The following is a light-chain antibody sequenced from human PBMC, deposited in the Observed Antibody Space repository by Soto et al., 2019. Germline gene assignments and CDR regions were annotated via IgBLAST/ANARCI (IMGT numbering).Light chain of an antibody. CDR3: QQRSNWPLT. CDR1: QIVSSY. J-gene: IGKJ5*01. V-gene: IGKV3-11*01. CDR2: DAS. Sequence: EIVLTQSPATLSLSPGERATLFCRASQIVSSYFAWYQQKPGQAPNLLIYDASNRATGIPARFSGSGSGTDFTLTISSLEPEDFAVYYCQQRSNWPLTFGQGTRLEIK.